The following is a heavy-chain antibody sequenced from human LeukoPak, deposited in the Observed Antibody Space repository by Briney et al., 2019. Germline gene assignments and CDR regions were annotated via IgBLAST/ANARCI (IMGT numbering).Heavy chain of an antibody. D-gene: IGHD6-13*01. Sequence: ASVKVCCKASGYTFTSYGISWVRQATGQGLECMGWMNPNSGNRGYAQKFQGRVTMTRNTSTSTAYMELSSLRSEDTAVYYCARSLGAAAAIDYWGQETLVTVSS. CDR2: MNPNSGNR. V-gene: IGHV1-8*02. J-gene: IGHJ4*02. CDR3: ARSLGAAAAIDY. CDR1: GYTFTSYG.